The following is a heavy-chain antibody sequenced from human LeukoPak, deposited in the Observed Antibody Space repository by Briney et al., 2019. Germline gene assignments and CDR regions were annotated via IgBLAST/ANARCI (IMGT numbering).Heavy chain of an antibody. CDR1: GYTFTGYY. CDR2: INPNSGGT. V-gene: IGHV1-2*02. D-gene: IGHD3-10*01. CDR3: ARNVLLWFGEFAPYFDY. Sequence: ASVKVSCRASGYTFTGYYMHWVRQAPGQGLEWMGWINPNSGGTNYAQKFQGRVTMTRDTSISTAYMELSRLRSVDTAVYYCARNVLLWFGEFAPYFDYWGQGTLVTVSS. J-gene: IGHJ4*02.